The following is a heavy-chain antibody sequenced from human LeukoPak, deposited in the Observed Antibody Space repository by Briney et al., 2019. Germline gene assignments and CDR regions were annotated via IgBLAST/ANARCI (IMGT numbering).Heavy chain of an antibody. CDR1: GGTFSSLA. V-gene: IGHV1-69*13. CDR3: ASPVKYYDDWRNCPPFDY. Sequence: GASVKVSCKASGGTFSSLAFGWVRQAPGQGLEWVGGIIPMVGTTNRAQKLQDRVSITADESTTTVYMELSSLRSDDTATYYCASPVKYYDDWRNCPPFDYWGQGTQVTVSS. J-gene: IGHJ4*02. D-gene: IGHD3-22*01. CDR2: IIPMVGTT.